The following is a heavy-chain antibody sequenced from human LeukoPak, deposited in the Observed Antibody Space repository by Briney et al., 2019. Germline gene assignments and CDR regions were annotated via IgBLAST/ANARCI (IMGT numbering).Heavy chain of an antibody. CDR1: GYTFTSYG. V-gene: IGHV1-18*01. CDR3: ARDGSGLVPNYFYYYGMDV. Sequence: ASVKVSCKASGYTFTSYGISWVRQAPGQGLEWMGWISAYNGNTNYAQKLQGRVTMTTDTSTSTAYMELRSLRSDGTAVYYCARDGSGLVPNYFYYYGMDVWGQGTTVTVSS. J-gene: IGHJ6*02. D-gene: IGHD6-19*01. CDR2: ISAYNGNT.